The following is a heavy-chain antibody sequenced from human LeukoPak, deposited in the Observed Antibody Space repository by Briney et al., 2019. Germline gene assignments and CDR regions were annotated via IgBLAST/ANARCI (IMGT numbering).Heavy chain of an antibody. V-gene: IGHV3-23*01. Sequence: GGSLRLSCEASGFTFSSYAMRWVRQAPGQGLEWVSTISGSGGSTYYADYVKGRFTISRDNSKNTLYLQMNSLRAEDTAVYYCAKARGGGSSWYYFDYWGQGTTVTVSS. J-gene: IGHJ4*03. D-gene: IGHD6-13*01. CDR3: AKARGGGSSWYYFDY. CDR1: GFTFSSYA. CDR2: ISGSGGST.